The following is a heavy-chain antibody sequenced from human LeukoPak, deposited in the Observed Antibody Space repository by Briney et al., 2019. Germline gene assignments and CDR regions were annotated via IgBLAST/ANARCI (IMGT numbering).Heavy chain of an antibody. CDR2: ISRNGDST. Sequence: GGFLRLSCAASGFTFNNYAMHWVRQAPGKGLEYVSAISRNGDSTYYANSVKGRFTISRDNSKNTLYLQMGRLRAEDMAVYYCARVREDTSSLGYWGQGTLVTVSS. CDR1: GFTFNNYA. D-gene: IGHD6-13*01. CDR3: ARVREDTSSLGY. V-gene: IGHV3-64*01. J-gene: IGHJ4*02.